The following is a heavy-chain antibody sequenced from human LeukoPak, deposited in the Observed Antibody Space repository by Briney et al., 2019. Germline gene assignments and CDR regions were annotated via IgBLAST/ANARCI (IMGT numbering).Heavy chain of an antibody. CDR1: GYTFTSYG. D-gene: IGHD3-3*01. Sequence: ASVKVSCKASGYTFTSYGISWVRQAPGQGLEWMGWISAYNGNTNYAQKLQGRVTMTTDTSTSTASMELRSLRSEDTAVYYCARAERITIFGVVIPRHFDYWGQGTLVTVSS. CDR2: ISAYNGNT. J-gene: IGHJ4*02. V-gene: IGHV1-18*01. CDR3: ARAERITIFGVVIPRHFDY.